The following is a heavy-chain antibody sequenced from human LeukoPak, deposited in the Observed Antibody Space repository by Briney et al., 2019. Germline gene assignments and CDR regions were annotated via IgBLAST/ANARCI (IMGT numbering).Heavy chain of an antibody. J-gene: IGHJ4*02. CDR1: GYSISSGYY. Sequence: SETLSLTCAVSGYSISSGYYWGWIRQPPGKGLEWIWSISPSGSTFYNPSLKSRVTISVDTSKNQFSLKLGSVTAADTAVYYCALSPLGAAGTWSGLFDYWGQGTLVTVSS. CDR2: ISPSGST. D-gene: IGHD6-13*01. CDR3: ALSPLGAAGTWSGLFDY. V-gene: IGHV4-38-2*01.